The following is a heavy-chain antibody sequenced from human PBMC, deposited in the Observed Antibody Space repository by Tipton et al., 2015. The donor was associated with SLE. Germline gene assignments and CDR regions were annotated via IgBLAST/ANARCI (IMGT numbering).Heavy chain of an antibody. Sequence: TLSLTCSVSGVSISSGGYWSWIRRHPGKGLEWIGYVYSDGSTYYNPSLKTPVTMSVDTSDNHFSLRLSSVSAADTAVYYCARGGTLWYYYSYMDVWGKGTTVTVSS. J-gene: IGHJ6*03. CDR1: GVSISSGGY. D-gene: IGHD3-16*01. CDR2: VYSDGST. CDR3: ARGGTLWYYYSYMDV. V-gene: IGHV4-31*01.